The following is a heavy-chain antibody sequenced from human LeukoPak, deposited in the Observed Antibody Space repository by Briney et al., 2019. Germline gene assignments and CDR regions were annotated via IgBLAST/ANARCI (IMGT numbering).Heavy chain of an antibody. Sequence: PSQTLSLTCAVSGGSISSGGYSWSWIRQPPGKGLEWIGYIYHSGSTYYNPSLKSRVIISVDRSKNQFSLKLSSVTAADTAVYYCARGYCSSTSCYEAFDIWGQGTMVTVSS. CDR3: ARGYCSSTSCYEAFDI. V-gene: IGHV4-30-2*01. D-gene: IGHD2-2*01. J-gene: IGHJ3*02. CDR1: GGSISSGGYS. CDR2: IYHSGST.